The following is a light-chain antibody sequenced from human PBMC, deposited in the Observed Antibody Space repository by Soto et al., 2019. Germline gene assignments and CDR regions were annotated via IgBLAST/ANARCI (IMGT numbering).Light chain of an antibody. V-gene: IGKV1-27*01. CDR3: QQYDDWPLT. Sequence: DFKMTQSPASLSASVGDRVTITCRASQSFSTYLAWYQQKPGKVPKLLISGISTLESGVPARFSGSGYGTDFTLTISNLEPEDFAVYYCQQYDDWPLTFGGGTKVDIK. CDR1: QSFSTY. CDR2: GIS. J-gene: IGKJ4*02.